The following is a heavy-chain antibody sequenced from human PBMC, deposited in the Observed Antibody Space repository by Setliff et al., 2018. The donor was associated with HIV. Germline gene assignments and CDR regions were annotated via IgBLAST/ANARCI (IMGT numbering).Heavy chain of an antibody. CDR1: GASISSDT. CDR3: ASRVYYYDSNNFLREEGFDP. V-gene: IGHV4-59*08. D-gene: IGHD3-22*01. CDR2: IYNSEMI. Sequence: SETLSLTCIVSGASISSDTWSWIRQPPGKGLQWIGFIYNSEMINYNPSLKSRVSMSLDTSKNQFSLKLSSVTAADTAVYYRASRVYYYDSNNFLREEGFDPWGQGTLVTVSS. J-gene: IGHJ5*02.